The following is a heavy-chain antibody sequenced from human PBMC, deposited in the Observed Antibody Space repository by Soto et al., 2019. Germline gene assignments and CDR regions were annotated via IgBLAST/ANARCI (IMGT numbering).Heavy chain of an antibody. Sequence: GGSLRLSCAASGFTFSSYSMNWVRQAPGKGLEWVSSISSSSSYIYYADSVKGRFTISRDNAKNSLYLQMNSLRAEDTAVYYCVRAKTYCGGDCYSGYFDYWGQGTLVTVSS. CDR3: VRAKTYCGGDCYSGYFDY. CDR1: GFTFSSYS. V-gene: IGHV3-21*01. J-gene: IGHJ4*02. D-gene: IGHD2-21*02. CDR2: ISSSSSYI.